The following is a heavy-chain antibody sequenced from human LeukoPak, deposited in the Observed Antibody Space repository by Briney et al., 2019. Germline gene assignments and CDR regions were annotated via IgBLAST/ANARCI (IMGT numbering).Heavy chain of an antibody. V-gene: IGHV4-31*03. CDR3: ARRAPSAGYFDL. CDR1: GGSINSGGYY. J-gene: IGHJ2*01. CDR2: IYYSGST. Sequence: SQTLSLTCTVSGGSINSGGYYWSWIRQHPGKGLEWIGYIYYSGSTYYNPSLQSRVTISMDTSKNQFSLKLSSVTAADTAVYYCARRAPSAGYFDLWGRGTLATVSS.